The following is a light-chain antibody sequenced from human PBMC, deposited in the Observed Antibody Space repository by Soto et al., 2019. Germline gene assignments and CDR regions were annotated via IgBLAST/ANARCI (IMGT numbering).Light chain of an antibody. V-gene: IGKV3-15*01. CDR2: GAS. Sequence: EIVMTQSPATLSLSPGETATLSCRASQSVHSNLAWFQQHPGQAPRLLIYGASSRATGIPVRFSGSGSGTEFTLTISSLAPEDFAVHYCQQYTDWPWGTFGGGTKVGIK. CDR3: QQYTDWPWGT. CDR1: QSVHSN. J-gene: IGKJ4*01.